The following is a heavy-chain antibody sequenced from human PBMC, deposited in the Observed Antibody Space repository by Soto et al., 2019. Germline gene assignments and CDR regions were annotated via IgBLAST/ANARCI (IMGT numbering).Heavy chain of an antibody. Sequence: SETLALTCTVSGASISGFYWSWIRKSAGKGLEWIGRIYATGTTDYNPSLKSRVMMSVDTSKKQFSLKLRSVTAADTAVYYCVRDGTKTLRDWFDPWGQGISVTVSS. J-gene: IGHJ5*02. D-gene: IGHD1-1*01. CDR1: GASISGFY. CDR2: IYATGTT. V-gene: IGHV4-4*07. CDR3: VRDGTKTLRDWFDP.